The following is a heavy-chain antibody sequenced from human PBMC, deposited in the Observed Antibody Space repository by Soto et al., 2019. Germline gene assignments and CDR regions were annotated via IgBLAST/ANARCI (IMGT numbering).Heavy chain of an antibody. J-gene: IGHJ4*02. CDR3: AKDPDGAYFDY. Sequence: QVQLVESGGGVVQPGRSLRLSCAASGFTFSSYGMHWVRQAPGKGLEWVAVISYDGSNKYYADSVKGRFTISRDNSKNTLYLQMNSLRAEDTAVYYCAKDPDGAYFDYWGQGTLVTVSS. D-gene: IGHD4-17*01. V-gene: IGHV3-30*18. CDR1: GFTFSSYG. CDR2: ISYDGSNK.